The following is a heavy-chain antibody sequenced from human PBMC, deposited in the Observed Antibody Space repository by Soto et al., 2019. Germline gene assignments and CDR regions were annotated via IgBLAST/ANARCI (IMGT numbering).Heavy chain of an antibody. D-gene: IGHD3-3*01. J-gene: IGHJ4*02. V-gene: IGHV3-30*18. CDR3: AKALSEWIPTYCFDS. CDR2: ITYDGSNK. CDR1: GFSFSKYG. Sequence: QVQLVESGGGVVQPGTSLRLSCAASGFSFSKYGIHWVRQAPGQGLEWVAIITYDGSNKYYLDSVKGRFTISRDNSRNTAFLQMDSLPAEDTATYYCAKALSEWIPTYCFDSWGQGARVNVTS.